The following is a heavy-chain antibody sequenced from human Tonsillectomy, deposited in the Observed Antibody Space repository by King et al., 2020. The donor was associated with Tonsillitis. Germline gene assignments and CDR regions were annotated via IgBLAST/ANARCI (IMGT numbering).Heavy chain of an antibody. J-gene: IGHJ3*02. CDR1: GYSFGNYW. D-gene: IGHD3-22*01. CDR3: AGAAVKYYDSTAYYDNYGAFDI. CDR2: IYPGDSDT. Sequence: QLVQSGAEVKKPGESLKISCKGAGYSFGNYWIGWVRQMPGKGLEWIGIIYPGDSDTRYTPSFPHQFTISADKSISTAYLQWSSLKASDTAIYYCAGAAVKYYDSTAYYDNYGAFDIWGQGTLVTVSS. V-gene: IGHV5-51*03.